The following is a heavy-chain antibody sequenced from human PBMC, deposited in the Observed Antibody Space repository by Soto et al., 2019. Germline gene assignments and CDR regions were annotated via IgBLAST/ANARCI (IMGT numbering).Heavy chain of an antibody. CDR1: GGTFSSYA. CDR2: IIPIFGTA. J-gene: IGHJ6*02. V-gene: IGHV1-69*13. CDR3: ASSVAKYYYYGMDV. D-gene: IGHD5-12*01. Sequence: GASVKVSCMASGGTFSSYAISWVRQAPGQGLEWMGGIIPIFGTANYAQKFQGRVTITADESTSTAYMELSSLRSEDTAVYYCASSVAKYYYYGMDVWGQGTTVTVSS.